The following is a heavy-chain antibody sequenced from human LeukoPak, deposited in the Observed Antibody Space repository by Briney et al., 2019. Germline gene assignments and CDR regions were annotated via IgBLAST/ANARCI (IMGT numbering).Heavy chain of an antibody. CDR1: GFTFSGYS. V-gene: IGHV3-23*01. CDR2: ISGSGGST. J-gene: IGHJ4*02. D-gene: IGHD6-19*01. Sequence: PGGSLRLSCTASGFTFSGYSMNWIRQAPGKGLEWVSAISGSGGSTYYADSVKGRFTISRDNSKNTLYLQMNSLRAEDTAVYYCAKGGVAGTGYFDYWGQGTLVTVSS. CDR3: AKGGVAGTGYFDY.